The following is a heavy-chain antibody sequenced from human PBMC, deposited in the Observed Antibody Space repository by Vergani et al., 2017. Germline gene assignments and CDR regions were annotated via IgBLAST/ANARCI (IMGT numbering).Heavy chain of an antibody. CDR3: TRDPCGGNCS. Sequence: VQLVESGGGLVQPGGSLKLSCAASGFTFSGSAMHWVRQAPGKGLEWVGFIRSKAYGGTTEYAASVKGRFTISRDDSKSIAYLQMNSLKTEDTAVYYCTRDPCGGNCSWGQGTLVTVSS. D-gene: IGHD4-23*01. CDR2: IRSKAYGGTT. V-gene: IGHV3-49*04. J-gene: IGHJ5*02. CDR1: GFTFSGSA.